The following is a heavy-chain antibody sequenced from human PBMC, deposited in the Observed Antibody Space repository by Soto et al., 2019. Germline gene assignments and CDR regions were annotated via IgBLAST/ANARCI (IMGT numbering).Heavy chain of an antibody. J-gene: IGHJ4*02. Sequence: QVQLVQSGAEVKKPGSSVKVSCKASGGTFSSYAISWVRQAPGQGLEWMGGIIPIFGTANYAQKFQGRVTITEDESTRRANMELSSMRSENTCVYYCAREGGSYQRGNFDYWGQGTMVTVSS. V-gene: IGHV1-69*01. CDR3: AREGGSYQRGNFDY. CDR1: GGTFSSYA. CDR2: IIPIFGTA. D-gene: IGHD1-26*01.